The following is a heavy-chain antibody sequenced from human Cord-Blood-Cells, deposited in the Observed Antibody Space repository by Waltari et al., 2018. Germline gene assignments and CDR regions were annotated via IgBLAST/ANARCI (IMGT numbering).Heavy chain of an antibody. CDR1: GFTFSSYW. J-gene: IGHJ4*02. Sequence: EVQLVESGGGLVQPGGSLRLSCAASGFTFSSYWMSWVRQAPGKGLEWVANIKQDGSEKYYVDYVKGRFTISRDNAKNSLYLQMNSLRAEDTAVYYCASSLGADCFDYWGQGTLVTVSS. D-gene: IGHD3-10*01. V-gene: IGHV3-7*01. CDR3: ASSLGADCFDY. CDR2: IKQDGSEK.